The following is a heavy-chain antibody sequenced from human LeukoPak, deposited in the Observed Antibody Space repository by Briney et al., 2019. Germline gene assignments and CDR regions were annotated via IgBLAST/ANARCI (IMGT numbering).Heavy chain of an antibody. CDR2: ISSSSSYI. Sequence: GGSLRPSCAASGFTFSSYSMNWVRQAPGKGLEWVSSISSSSSYIYYADSVKGRFTISRDNAKNSLYLQMNSLRAEDTAVYYCARDSSSTSLDFDYWGQGTLVTVSS. V-gene: IGHV3-21*01. CDR1: GFTFSSYS. CDR3: ARDSSSTSLDFDY. J-gene: IGHJ4*02. D-gene: IGHD6-6*01.